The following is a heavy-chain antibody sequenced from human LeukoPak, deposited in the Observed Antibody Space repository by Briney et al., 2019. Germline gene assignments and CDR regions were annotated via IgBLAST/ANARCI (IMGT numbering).Heavy chain of an antibody. CDR2: IDYSGGST. J-gene: IGHJ6*02. CDR3: AKVPYSDYGSGRPPFMDV. Sequence: GGSLRLSCAGSGFTFSNYAMSRVRQAPGKGLDWVSTIDYSGGSTYYADSVKGRFTVSRDNSKNTLYMQMNSLRAEDTAIYYCAKVPYSDYGSGRPPFMDVWGQGTTVAVS. D-gene: IGHD3-10*01. CDR1: GFTFSNYA. V-gene: IGHV3-23*01.